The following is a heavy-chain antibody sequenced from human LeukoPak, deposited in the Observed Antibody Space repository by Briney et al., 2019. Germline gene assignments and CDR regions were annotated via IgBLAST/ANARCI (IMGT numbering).Heavy chain of an antibody. Sequence: EGSLRLSCAASGFTFSSYAMNWVRQAPGKGLEWVSSISGGGETTYYADSAKGRFTISRDNSQNTLYLQMNSLRAEDTAVYYCARDYADYVGYFFFDYWGQGTLVTVSS. J-gene: IGHJ4*02. D-gene: IGHD4-17*01. CDR3: ARDYADYVGYFFFDY. CDR1: GFTFSSYA. V-gene: IGHV3-23*01. CDR2: ISGGGETT.